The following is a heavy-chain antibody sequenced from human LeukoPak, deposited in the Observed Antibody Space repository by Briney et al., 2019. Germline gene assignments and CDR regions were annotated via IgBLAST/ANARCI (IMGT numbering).Heavy chain of an antibody. CDR2: IWYDGSNK. CDR3: ARAPLVPAALYYFDY. J-gene: IGHJ4*02. CDR1: GFTFSSYG. D-gene: IGHD2-2*01. V-gene: IGHV3-33*01. Sequence: GGSLRLSCAASGFTFSSYGMHWVRQAPGKELEWVAVIWYDGSNKYYADSVKGRFTISRDNSKNTLYLQMNSLRAEDTAVYYCARAPLVPAALYYFDYWGQGTLVTVSS.